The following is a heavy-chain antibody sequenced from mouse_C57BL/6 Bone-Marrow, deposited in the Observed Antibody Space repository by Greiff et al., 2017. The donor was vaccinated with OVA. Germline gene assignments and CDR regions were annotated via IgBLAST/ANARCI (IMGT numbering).Heavy chain of an antibody. J-gene: IGHJ2*01. V-gene: IGHV1-64*01. Sequence: QVQLQQPGAELVKPGASVKLSCKASGYTFTSYWMHWVKQRPGQGLEWIGMIHPNSGSTNYNEKFKSKAKLTVDKSSSTAYMQLSSLTSEDSAVYYCARRHMVTGFDYWGQGTTLTVSS. D-gene: IGHD2-2*01. CDR3: ARRHMVTGFDY. CDR2: IHPNSGST. CDR1: GYTFTSYW.